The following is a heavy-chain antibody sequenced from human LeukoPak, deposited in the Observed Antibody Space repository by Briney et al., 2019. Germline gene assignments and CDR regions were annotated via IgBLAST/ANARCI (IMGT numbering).Heavy chain of an antibody. CDR3: TRDALFGSGRTHLDF. CDR1: EFIFNRYW. D-gene: IGHD3-10*01. V-gene: IGHV3-7*04. Sequence: QTGGSLRLSCAASEFIFNRYWMSWVRQAPGKGLEWVANIKHDGSEAHYVDSVKGRFTISRDNAKNSLSLQMNSLNVDDTGVYFCTRDALFGSGRTHLDFWSQGTLVSVSS. J-gene: IGHJ4*02. CDR2: IKHDGSEA.